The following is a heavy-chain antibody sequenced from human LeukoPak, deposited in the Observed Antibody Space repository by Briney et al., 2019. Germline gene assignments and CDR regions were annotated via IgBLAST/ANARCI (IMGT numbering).Heavy chain of an antibody. D-gene: IGHD3/OR15-3a*01. CDR2: INPNSGGT. CDR3: ARDKGMDWGLYYYYYGMDV. CDR1: GYTFTGYY. V-gene: IGHV1-2*04. Sequence: ASVKVSCKASGYTFTGYYMHWVLQAPGHGLEWMGWINPNSGGTNYAQKFQGWGTMTRDTSISTAYMELSGLRSDDTAVYYCARDKGMDWGLYYYYYGMDVWGQGTTVTVSS. J-gene: IGHJ6*02.